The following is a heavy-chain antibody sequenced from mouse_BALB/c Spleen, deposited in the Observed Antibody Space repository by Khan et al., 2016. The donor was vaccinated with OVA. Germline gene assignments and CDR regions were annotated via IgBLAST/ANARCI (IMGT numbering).Heavy chain of an antibody. CDR3: ARGLFDV. J-gene: IGHJ1*01. V-gene: IGHV1-26*01. CDR2: INPNNGDT. CDR1: GYTFTDYY. Sequence: VQLQQSGPELVKPGASVKMSCKASGYTFTDYYMKWMKQSHGKSLEWIGDINPNNGDTFYNQKFKGKATLTVDKSSSTAYTQLNSLPSEDSAVYYCARGLFDVWGAGTTVTVSS.